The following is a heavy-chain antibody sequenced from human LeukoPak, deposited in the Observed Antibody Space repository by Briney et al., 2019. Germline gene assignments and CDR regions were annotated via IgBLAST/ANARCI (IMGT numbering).Heavy chain of an antibody. CDR2: IWHDGSHK. Sequence: GGSLRLSCAASGFSFDTYAMHWVRQAPGQGLEWVALIWHDGSHKFYSNSVRGQFTISRDNSKNTVYLQMNNLRPDDTAVYYWAREFFVPGIYPAFGGQEPLFTVSS. CDR1: GFSFDTYA. D-gene: IGHD3-10*02. V-gene: IGHV3-33*01. CDR3: AREFFVPGIYPAF. J-gene: IGHJ4*02.